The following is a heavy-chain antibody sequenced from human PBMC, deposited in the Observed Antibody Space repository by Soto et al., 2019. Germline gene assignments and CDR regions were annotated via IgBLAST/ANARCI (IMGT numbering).Heavy chain of an antibody. CDR1: GGSISSYH. CDR3: AILPTRCSAGRRLHY. J-gene: IGHJ4*02. V-gene: IGHV4-4*07. CDR2: IYTSGST. D-gene: IGHD2-15*01. Sequence: SETLSLTCTVSGGSISSYHWSWIRQPAGKGLEWIGRIYTSGSTNYNPSLKSRVTMSVDTSKNQFSLKLSSVTAADTAVYYCAILPTRCSAGRRLHYWCTGTLVTVFS.